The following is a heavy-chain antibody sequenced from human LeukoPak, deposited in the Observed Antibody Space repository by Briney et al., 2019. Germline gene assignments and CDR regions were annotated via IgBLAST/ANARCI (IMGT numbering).Heavy chain of an antibody. CDR3: ARDQGDYDFWSGYYNWFDP. CDR1: GGSISSYY. V-gene: IGHV4-4*07. D-gene: IGHD3-3*01. CDR2: IYTSEIT. J-gene: IGHJ5*02. Sequence: PSETLSLTCTVSGGSISSYYWNWIRQPAGKGLEWIGRIYTSEITNYNPSLKSRVTMSVDTSKNQFSLKLSSVTAADTAVYYCARDQGDYDFWSGYYNWFDPWGQGTLVTVSS.